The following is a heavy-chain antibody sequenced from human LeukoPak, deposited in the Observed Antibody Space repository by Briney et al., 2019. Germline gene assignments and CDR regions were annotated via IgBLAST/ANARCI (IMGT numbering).Heavy chain of an antibody. CDR1: GYTFTSYY. V-gene: IGHV1-46*01. CDR2: VNPSGGST. CDR3: AREGRFCRGGSCYERYYFDY. D-gene: IGHD2-15*01. Sequence: ASVKVSCKASGYTFTSYYVHWVRQPPGQGLEWMAIVNPSGGSTSYAQKFQGRVTMTRDMSTSTLYMELSSLRSEDTAVYYCAREGRFCRGGSCYERYYFDYWGQGTLVTVSS. J-gene: IGHJ4*02.